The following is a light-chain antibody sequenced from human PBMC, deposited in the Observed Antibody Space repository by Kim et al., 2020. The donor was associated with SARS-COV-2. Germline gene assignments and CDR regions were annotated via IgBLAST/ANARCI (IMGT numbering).Light chain of an antibody. Sequence: EIVMTQSPATLSVSPGERATLSCRASQSVSSNLAWYHQKPGQAPRLLIYGASTRVTGIPARFSGSGSGTEFTLTISSLQSEDVGVYYCQQYNNWPPLTLGGGTKVDIK. J-gene: IGKJ4*01. CDR1: QSVSSN. CDR3: QQYNNWPPLT. CDR2: GAS. V-gene: IGKV3-15*01.